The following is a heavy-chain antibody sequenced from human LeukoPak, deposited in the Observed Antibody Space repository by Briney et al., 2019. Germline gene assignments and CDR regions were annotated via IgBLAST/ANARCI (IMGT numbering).Heavy chain of an antibody. CDR2: INHSGST. CDR1: GGSFSGYY. Sequence: SETLSLTCAVYGGSFSGYYWSWIRQPPGKGLEWIGEINHSGSTNYNPSLKSRVTISVDTSKNQFSLKLSSVTAADTAVYYCARGRGRGVLITTSRRSFWFDSWGQGTLVTVSS. V-gene: IGHV4-34*01. D-gene: IGHD3-22*01. J-gene: IGHJ5*01. CDR3: ARGRGRGVLITTSRRSFWFDS.